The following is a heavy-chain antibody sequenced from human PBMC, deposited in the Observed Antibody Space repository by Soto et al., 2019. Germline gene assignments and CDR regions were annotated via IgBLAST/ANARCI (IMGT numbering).Heavy chain of an antibody. V-gene: IGHV3-30-3*01. Sequence: QVQLVESGGGVVQPGRSLRLSRAASGFSFSSCAMHWVRQAPGKGLEWVAVVSHDGSNKYYADSVKGRVTISRDNSINXVYVQMNSLRAEDTAVYYCARVSIAVAGIAYYFDYWGQGTLVTVSS. CDR2: VSHDGSNK. CDR3: ARVSIAVAGIAYYFDY. D-gene: IGHD6-19*01. CDR1: GFSFSSCA. J-gene: IGHJ4*02.